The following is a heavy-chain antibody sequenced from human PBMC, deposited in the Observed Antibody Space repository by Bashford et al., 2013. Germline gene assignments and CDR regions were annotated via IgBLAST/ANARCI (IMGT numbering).Heavy chain of an antibody. D-gene: IGHD2-21*02. Sequence: LSLTCTVTGDSVSSGYYYWSWIASAQGRAWSGLGTXFDSETTYYNPSLKSRVTISIDTSKNQFSLSLSSVTAADTAVYYCARARGCGGDCYRDYYYYGMDVWGQGTTVTVSS. CDR1: GDSVSSGYYY. CDR2: XFDSETT. V-gene: IGHV4-30-4*08. J-gene: IGHJ6*02. CDR3: ARARGCGGDCYRDYYYYGMDV.